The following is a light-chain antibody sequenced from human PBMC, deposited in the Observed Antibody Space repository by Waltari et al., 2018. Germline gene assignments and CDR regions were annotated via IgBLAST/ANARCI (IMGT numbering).Light chain of an antibody. CDR3: QHYVTLPVT. J-gene: IGKJ1*01. Sequence: EIVLTQSPAILSFSPGERATLACSTSQSVGPYLAWYQQRPGQSPRRLIYDASYRATGIPARFMGSGSATDFTVTLSSLQPEDFAVYYCQHYVTLPVTFGQGTKVEIK. CDR2: DAS. CDR1: QSVGPY. V-gene: IGKV3-11*01.